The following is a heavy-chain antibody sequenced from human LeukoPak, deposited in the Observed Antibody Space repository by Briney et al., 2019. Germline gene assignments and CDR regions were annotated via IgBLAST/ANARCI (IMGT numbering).Heavy chain of an antibody. CDR3: ARDRANFGTFDY. J-gene: IGHJ4*02. CDR2: INSRSGGP. CDR1: GCTFTDYF. Sequence: GASVKVSCKASGCTFTDYFIHWVRQAPGQGLEWMGWINSRSGGPDNAQKFQGRVTVTRDTSISTVYMELSSLTSDDTAVYYCARDRANFGTFDYWGQGTLVTVSS. D-gene: IGHD3-10*01. V-gene: IGHV1-2*02.